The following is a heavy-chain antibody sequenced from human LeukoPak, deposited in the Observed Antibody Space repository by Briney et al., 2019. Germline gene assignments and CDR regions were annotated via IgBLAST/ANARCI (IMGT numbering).Heavy chain of an antibody. CDR2: IIPIFGTA. CDR3: ARNRMITFGGVIVMDAFDI. Sequence: GASVKVSCKASGGTFSSYAISWVRQAPGQGLEWMGGIIPIFGTANYAQKFQGRVTITADKSTSTAYMELSSLRSEDTAVYYCARNRMITFGGVIVMDAFDIWGQGTMVTVSS. D-gene: IGHD3-16*02. CDR1: GGTFSSYA. J-gene: IGHJ3*02. V-gene: IGHV1-69*06.